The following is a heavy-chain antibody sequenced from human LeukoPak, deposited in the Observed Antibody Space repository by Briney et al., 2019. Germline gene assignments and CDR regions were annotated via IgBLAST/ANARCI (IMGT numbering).Heavy chain of an antibody. CDR1: GFTFSSYA. V-gene: IGHV3-23*01. Sequence: PGGSLRLSCAASGFTFSSYAMSWVRQAPGKGLEWVSAISGSGGSTYYADSVKGRFTISRDNSKNTLYLQMNSLRAEDTAVYYCAKDPTYYYDSSGYYYVPWGQGTLVTVSS. CDR2: ISGSGGST. J-gene: IGHJ5*02. CDR3: AKDPTYYYDSSGYYYVP. D-gene: IGHD3-22*01.